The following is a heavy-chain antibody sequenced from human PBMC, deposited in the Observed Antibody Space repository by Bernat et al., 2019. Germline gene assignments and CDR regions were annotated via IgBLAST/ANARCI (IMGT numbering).Heavy chain of an antibody. CDR2: TYYRSKWYN. CDR1: GDSVSSNSAA. J-gene: IGHJ6*02. Sequence: QVQLQQSGPGLVKPSQTLSLTCAISGDSVSSNSAAWNWIRQSPSRGLEWLGRTYYRSKWYNDYAVSVKSRITINPDTSKNQFSLQLNSVTPEDTAVYYCARDRSSDHPRDYYYYYGMDVWGQGTTVTVSS. CDR3: ARDRSSDHPRDYYYYYGMDV. D-gene: IGHD2-15*01. V-gene: IGHV6-1*01.